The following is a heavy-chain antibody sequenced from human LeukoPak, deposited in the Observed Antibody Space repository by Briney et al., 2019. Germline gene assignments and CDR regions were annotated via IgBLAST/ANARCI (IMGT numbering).Heavy chain of an antibody. CDR2: IYDSGST. J-gene: IGHJ4*02. CDR1: GGSISSYY. Sequence: SETLSLTCTASGGSISSYYWSWIRQPPGKGLEWVGYIYDSGSTNYNPSLKSRVTMSVDTSKNQFSLKLSSVTAADTAVYYCARDYSSSSYFDYWGQGTLVTVSS. CDR3: ARDYSSSSYFDY. D-gene: IGHD6-6*01. V-gene: IGHV4-59*12.